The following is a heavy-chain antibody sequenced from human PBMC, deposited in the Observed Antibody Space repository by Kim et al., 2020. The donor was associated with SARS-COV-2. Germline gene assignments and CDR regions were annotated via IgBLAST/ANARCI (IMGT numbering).Heavy chain of an antibody. D-gene: IGHD1-1*01. V-gene: IGHV4-59*13. Sequence: SETLSLTCTVSGGSISSYYWSWIRQPPGKGLEWIGYIYYSGSTNYNPSLKSRVTISVDTSKNQFSLKLSSVTAADTAVYYCARGAWNRLEVDNPFDYWGQGTLVTVSS. CDR3: ARGAWNRLEVDNPFDY. J-gene: IGHJ4*02. CDR2: IYYSGST. CDR1: GGSISSYY.